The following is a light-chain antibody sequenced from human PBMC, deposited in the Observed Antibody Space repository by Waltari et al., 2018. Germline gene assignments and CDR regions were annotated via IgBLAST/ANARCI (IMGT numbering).Light chain of an antibody. J-gene: IGKJ4*01. CDR2: GAS. CDR3: QRYSNSPLT. V-gene: IGKV3-11*01. Sequence: VILTQSPATLSLSPGERATLSCRASQSVANYLAWYQQKPGQAPRLLIYGASSRATGIPYSFSGTGSGTEFTLTISSLEPEDFAVYFCQRYSNSPLTFGGGTKVEIK. CDR1: QSVANY.